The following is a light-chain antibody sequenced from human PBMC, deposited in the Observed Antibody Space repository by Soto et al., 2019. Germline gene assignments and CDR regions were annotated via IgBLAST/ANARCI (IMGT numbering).Light chain of an antibody. J-gene: IGLJ3*02. V-gene: IGLV1-40*01. CDR3: QSFDTNLRGSV. Sequence: QSALTQPPSVSGAPGQRVTISCSGTSSNIGAGYDVHWYHQVPGIAPKLLIYGNNNRPSGVPDRFSGSRSGTSASLAITGLQAADEGDYYCQSFDTNLRGSVFGGGTKVTVL. CDR2: GNN. CDR1: SSNIGAGYD.